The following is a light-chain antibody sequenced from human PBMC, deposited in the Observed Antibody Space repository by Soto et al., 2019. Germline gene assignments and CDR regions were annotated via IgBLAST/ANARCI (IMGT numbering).Light chain of an antibody. Sequence: QSVLTQPASVSGSPGQSITLSCIGTGSDVGSYNYVSWYQQRPGKATKLMIYEVNNRPSGVSDRFSGSKSANTASLTISGLQSGDEATYYCSSYTTDSIWVFGGGTKLTVL. CDR1: GSDVGSYNY. CDR3: SSYTTDSIWV. CDR2: EVN. V-gene: IGLV2-14*01. J-gene: IGLJ3*02.